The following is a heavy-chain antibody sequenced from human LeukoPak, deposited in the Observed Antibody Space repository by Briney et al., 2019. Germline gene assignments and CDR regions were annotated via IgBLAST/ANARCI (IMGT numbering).Heavy chain of an antibody. CDR3: ARDCSSTSCYTPFDY. Sequence: SETLSLTCAVYGGSFSGYYWSLIRQPPGKGLEWIGEINHSGSTNYNPSLKSRVTISVDTSKNQFSLKLSSVTAADTAVYCCARDCSSTSCYTPFDYWGQGTLVTVSS. J-gene: IGHJ4*02. D-gene: IGHD2-2*02. CDR2: INHSGST. CDR1: GGSFSGYY. V-gene: IGHV4-34*01.